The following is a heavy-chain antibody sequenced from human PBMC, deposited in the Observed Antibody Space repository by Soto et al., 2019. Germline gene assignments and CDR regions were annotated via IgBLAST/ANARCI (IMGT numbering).Heavy chain of an antibody. Sequence: QMQLVQSGPEVRKPGTSVKVSCKASGFTFGSSAMQWVRLTRGQRLEWIGWIVVASGNTNIAQKFQERVTITRDMSTATAYMELSSLSYEDTAVYYCAADVIAVAGDFDYWGQGTLVTVSS. CDR3: AADVIAVAGDFDY. CDR1: GFTFGSSA. J-gene: IGHJ4*02. V-gene: IGHV1-58*02. D-gene: IGHD6-19*01. CDR2: IVVASGNT.